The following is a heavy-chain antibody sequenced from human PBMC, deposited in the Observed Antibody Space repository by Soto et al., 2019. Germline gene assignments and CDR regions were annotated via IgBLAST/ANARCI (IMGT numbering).Heavy chain of an antibody. J-gene: IGHJ3*02. CDR3: ARDRAGGGKEWELLFAFDI. D-gene: IGHD1-26*01. CDR1: GYTFTGYY. V-gene: IGHV1-2*04. CDR2: INPNSGGT. Sequence: GPVKVSCKASGYTFTGYYVHWVRQAPGQGLEWMGWINPNSGGTNYAQKFQGWVTMTRDTSISTAYMELSRLRSYDTAVYYCARDRAGGGKEWELLFAFDIWGQGTMATVSS.